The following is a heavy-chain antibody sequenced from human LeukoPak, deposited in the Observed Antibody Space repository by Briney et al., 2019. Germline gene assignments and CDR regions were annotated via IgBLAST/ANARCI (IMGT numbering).Heavy chain of an antibody. J-gene: IGHJ4*02. CDR2: ISYDGSNK. CDR3: GREIAVPGTVGLDY. D-gene: IGHD6-19*01. V-gene: IGHV3-30-3*01. CDR1: GFTFSSYA. Sequence: QAGGSLRLSCAASGFTFSSYAMHWVRQAPGKGLEWVAVISYDGSNKYYADSVKGRFTISRDNSKNTLYLQLNSLRAEDTAVFYCGREIAVPGTVGLDYWGQGTLVTVSS.